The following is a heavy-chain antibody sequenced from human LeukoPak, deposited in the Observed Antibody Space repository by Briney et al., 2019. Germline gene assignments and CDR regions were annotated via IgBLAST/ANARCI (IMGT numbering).Heavy chain of an antibody. V-gene: IGHV4-4*07. Sequence: PSETLSLTCTVSGGSISSYYWSWIRQPAGKGLEWIGRIYTSGSTNYNPSLTSRVTMSLDTSKSQFSLKLSSVTAADTAVYYCAREQRDTAMSRGLDYWGQGTLVTVSS. CDR2: IYTSGST. CDR3: AREQRDTAMSRGLDY. CDR1: GGSISSYY. D-gene: IGHD5-18*01. J-gene: IGHJ4*02.